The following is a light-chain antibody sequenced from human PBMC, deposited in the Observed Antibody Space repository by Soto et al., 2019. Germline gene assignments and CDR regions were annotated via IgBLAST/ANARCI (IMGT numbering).Light chain of an antibody. CDR1: SSDVGGYNY. Sequence: QSALTQPRSVSGAPGQSVTISCTGTSSDVGGYNYVSWYQQHPGKAPKLMIYDVSKRPSGVPDRFSGSKSGNTASLTISGLQAEEEDDYYCCSYAGSYTWVFGTGTKLTVL. J-gene: IGLJ1*01. CDR3: CSYAGSYTWV. V-gene: IGLV2-11*01. CDR2: DVS.